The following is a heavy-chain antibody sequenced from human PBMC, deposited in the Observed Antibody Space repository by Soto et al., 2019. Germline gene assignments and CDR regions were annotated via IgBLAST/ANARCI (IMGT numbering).Heavy chain of an antibody. V-gene: IGHV3-30-3*01. CDR1: GFTFNSHT. D-gene: IGHD3-3*01. Sequence: GGSLRLSCTASGFTFNSHTMHWVRQAPGEGLEWVAVISYDGSYKFYADSVKGRFTISRDNSKNTLYLQMNSLRAEDTAVYYCARVRGSLNFDYWGQGTLVTVSS. CDR2: ISYDGSYK. J-gene: IGHJ4*02. CDR3: ARVRGSLNFDY.